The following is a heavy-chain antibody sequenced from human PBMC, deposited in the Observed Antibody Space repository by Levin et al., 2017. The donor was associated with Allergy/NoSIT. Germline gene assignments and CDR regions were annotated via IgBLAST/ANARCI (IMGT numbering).Heavy chain of an antibody. Sequence: SETLSLTCTVSGGSISNYYWSWIRQPPGKGLEWVGYIYYSGTTNYNPSLKSRVTISVDTSKSQFSLKLTSVTAADTAIYYCARMGDTAMVDPFDYWGQGTLVTVSS. CDR3: ARMGDTAMVDPFDY. CDR2: IYYSGTT. D-gene: IGHD5-18*01. J-gene: IGHJ4*02. V-gene: IGHV4-59*01. CDR1: GGSISNYY.